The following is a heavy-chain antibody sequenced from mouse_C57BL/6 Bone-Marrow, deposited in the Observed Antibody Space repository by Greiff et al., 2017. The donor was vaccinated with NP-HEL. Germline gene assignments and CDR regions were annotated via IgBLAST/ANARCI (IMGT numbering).Heavy chain of an antibody. D-gene: IGHD2-3*01. Sequence: EVKLVESGGDLVKPGGSLKLSCAASGFTFSSYGMSWVRQTPDKRLEWVATISSGGSYTYYPDSVKGRFTISRDNAKNTLYLQMSSLKSEDTAMYYCARRIYDGYYSWYFDFWGTGTTVTVSS. V-gene: IGHV5-6*02. CDR2: ISSGGSYT. J-gene: IGHJ1*03. CDR3: ARRIYDGYYSWYFDF. CDR1: GFTFSSYG.